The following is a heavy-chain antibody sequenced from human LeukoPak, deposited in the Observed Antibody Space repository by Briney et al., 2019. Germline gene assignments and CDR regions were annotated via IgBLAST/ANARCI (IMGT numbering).Heavy chain of an antibody. CDR3: ARRSSGGGLFDY. D-gene: IGHD6-19*01. CDR1: GGSISSTNW. J-gene: IGHJ4*02. CDR2: VHLSGRT. Sequence: SGTLSLTCGVSGGSISSTNWWTWVRQPPGEGLEWIGEVHLSGRTNYNPSLESRVTMSVDMSENHISLKLTSVTAADTAVYYCARRSSGGGLFDYWGQGTLVTVSS. V-gene: IGHV4-4*02.